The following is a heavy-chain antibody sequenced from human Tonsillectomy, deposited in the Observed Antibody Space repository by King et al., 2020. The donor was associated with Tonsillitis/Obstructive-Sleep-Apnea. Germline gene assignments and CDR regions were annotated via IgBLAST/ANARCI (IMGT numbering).Heavy chain of an antibody. D-gene: IGHD2-15*01. Sequence: VQLVESGGVVVQPGGSMRLSCAASGFTFDEFGMHWVRQAQGKGLEWVSLISWDGGSTYYADSVKGRFIISRDNSKNSLYLQMNSLRAEDTALYFCAKDGDIAGFNGMDVWGHGTTVTVSS. CDR2: ISWDGGST. CDR1: GFTFDEFG. V-gene: IGHV3-43D*03. CDR3: AKDGDIAGFNGMDV. J-gene: IGHJ6*02.